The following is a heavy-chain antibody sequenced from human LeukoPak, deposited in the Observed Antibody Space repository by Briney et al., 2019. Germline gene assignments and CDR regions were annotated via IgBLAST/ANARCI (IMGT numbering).Heavy chain of an antibody. CDR3: ARGPGYAYAFYI. D-gene: IGHD2-2*01. CDR2: INPSSGST. V-gene: IGHV1-2*06. J-gene: IGHJ3*02. Sequence: ASVKVSCKASGYTFTAHYMHWVRQAPGQGLEWMGRINPSSGSTEYGQRLQGRVTLTRDTSTSTANMELRRLRFDDTAVYYCARGPGYAYAFYIWGQGTVVIVSS. CDR1: GYTFTAHY.